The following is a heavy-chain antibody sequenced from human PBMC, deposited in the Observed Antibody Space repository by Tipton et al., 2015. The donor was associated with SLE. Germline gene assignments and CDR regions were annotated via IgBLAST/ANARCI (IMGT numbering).Heavy chain of an antibody. V-gene: IGHV4-38-2*02. CDR3: AREGGYSSGWTYYYGMDV. CDR1: GGSIRSYY. D-gene: IGHD6-19*01. J-gene: IGHJ6*02. CDR2: IYHSGST. Sequence: TLSLTCTVSGGSIRSYYWSWIRQPPGKGLEWIGSIYHSGSTYYNPSLKSRVTISVDTSKNQFSLKLSSVTAADTAVYYCAREGGYSSGWTYYYGMDVWGQGTTVTVSS.